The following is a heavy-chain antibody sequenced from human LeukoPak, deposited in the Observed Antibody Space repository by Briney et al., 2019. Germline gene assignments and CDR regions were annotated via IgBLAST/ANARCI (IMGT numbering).Heavy chain of an antibody. CDR2: ISGGGDNT. CDR1: GFTFSSYA. V-gene: IGHV3-23*01. Sequence: GGSLKLSCAASGFTFSSYAMSWVRQAPGKGLEWVSLISGGGDNTNDADSVKGRFIISRENSKNTVYLQMNSLRAGDTAVYYCATGYSYGYPPFDYWGRGTLVTVSS. J-gene: IGHJ4*02. D-gene: IGHD5-18*01. CDR3: ATGYSYGYPPFDY.